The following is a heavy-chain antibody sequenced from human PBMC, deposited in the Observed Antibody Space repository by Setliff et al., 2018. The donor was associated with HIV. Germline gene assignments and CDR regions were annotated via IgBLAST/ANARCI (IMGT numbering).Heavy chain of an antibody. V-gene: IGHV1-69*13. CDR1: GGTFRSYE. D-gene: IGHD3-22*01. J-gene: IGHJ4*02. CDR3: ARIPNHSSGFDY. Sequence: ASVKVSCKASGGTFRSYEISWVRQAPGQGLEWMGGIVPILNTGNYAPKFQGRVTITADESTTTAYMELSSLRSEDTAVYYCARIPNHSSGFDYWGQGTPVTVSS. CDR2: IVPILNTG.